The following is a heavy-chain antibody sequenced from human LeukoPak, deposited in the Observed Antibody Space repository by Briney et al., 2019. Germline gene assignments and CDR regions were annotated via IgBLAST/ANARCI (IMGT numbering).Heavy chain of an antibody. V-gene: IGHV4-59*08. CDR1: GDSMSRYS. J-gene: IGHJ4*02. CDR3: ARWDDSDWAFGD. Sequence: SETLSLTCTVSGDSMSRYSWNWIRQSPGRGLEWIGYVANSGAISYKSSLESRVTISVDTSKSQLSLRLTSVTAADTAVYYCARWDDSDWAFGDWGPGILVTVSS. CDR2: VANSGAI. D-gene: IGHD6-19*01.